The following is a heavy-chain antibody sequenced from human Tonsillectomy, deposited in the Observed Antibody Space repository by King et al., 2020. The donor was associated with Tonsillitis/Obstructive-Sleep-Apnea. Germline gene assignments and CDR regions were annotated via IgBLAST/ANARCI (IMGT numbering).Heavy chain of an antibody. V-gene: IGHV3-7*04. CDR2: INQDGSQI. D-gene: IGHD3-3*01. CDR1: GFTFNNHW. CDR3: ARESVVEWLFHAFDI. Sequence: VQLVESGGGLVQPGGSLKLSCSASGFTFNNHWMSWVRQAPGKGLEWVANINQDGSQIQYVDSVKGRFTVSRDNARNSLFLQMNSLRAEDTAVFFCARESVVEWLFHAFDIWGPGTMVTVSS. J-gene: IGHJ3*02.